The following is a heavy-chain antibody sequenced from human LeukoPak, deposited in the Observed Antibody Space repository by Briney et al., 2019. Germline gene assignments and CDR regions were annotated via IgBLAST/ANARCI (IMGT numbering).Heavy chain of an antibody. D-gene: IGHD3-9*01. CDR1: GFTFNSYG. CDR2: IWYEGSKK. J-gene: IGHJ4*01. Sequence: PGGSLRLSCAASGFTFNSYGMHWVRQAPGKGLEWVAVIWYEGSKKHYADSVRGRFTISRDNSKNMLYLQMNSLRVEDTAVYFCARGEYDILTGYIDHWGHGTLVTVSS. V-gene: IGHV3-33*01. CDR3: ARGEYDILTGYIDH.